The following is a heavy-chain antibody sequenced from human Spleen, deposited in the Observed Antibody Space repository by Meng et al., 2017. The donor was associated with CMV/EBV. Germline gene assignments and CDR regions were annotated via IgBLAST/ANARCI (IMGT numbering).Heavy chain of an antibody. D-gene: IGHD5-24*01. CDR2: IYSGGST. J-gene: IGHJ4*02. V-gene: IGHV3-53*01. Sequence: GESLKISCAASGFTVSSNYMSWVRQAPGKGLEWVSVIYSGGSTYYADSVKGRFTISRDNSKNTLYLQMNSLRAEDPAVYYCARDHGRDGYSYFDYWGQGTLVTVSS. CDR3: ARDHGRDGYSYFDY. CDR1: GFTVSSNY.